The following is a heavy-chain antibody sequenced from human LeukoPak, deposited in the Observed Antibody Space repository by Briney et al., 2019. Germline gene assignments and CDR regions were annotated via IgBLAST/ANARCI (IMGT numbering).Heavy chain of an antibody. CDR1: GGTFSSYA. J-gene: IGHJ6*02. CDR2: IIPIFGTA. CDR3: ARDQPETWTKNYYYYGMDV. Sequence: GASVKVSCKASGGTFSSYAISWVRQAPGQGLEWMGGIIPIFGTANYAQKFQGRVTITADGSTSTAYMELSSLRSEDTAVYYCARDQPETWTKNYYYYGMDVWGQGTTVTVSS. V-gene: IGHV1-69*01. D-gene: IGHD1/OR15-1a*01.